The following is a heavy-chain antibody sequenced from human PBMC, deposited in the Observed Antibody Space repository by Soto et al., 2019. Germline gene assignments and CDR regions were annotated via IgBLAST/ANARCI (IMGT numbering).Heavy chain of an antibody. CDR3: AKGGTSSSSPLDY. Sequence: SLRLSCAASGFTFSSYAMNWVRQAPGKGLEWVSVVSDRGGTTYCTDSVKGRFIVSRDNSKNTLYLQMNSLRAEDTAVYFCAKGGTSSSSPLDYWGRGTLVTVSS. J-gene: IGHJ4*02. CDR2: VSDRGGTT. CDR1: GFTFSSYA. V-gene: IGHV3-23*01. D-gene: IGHD2-2*01.